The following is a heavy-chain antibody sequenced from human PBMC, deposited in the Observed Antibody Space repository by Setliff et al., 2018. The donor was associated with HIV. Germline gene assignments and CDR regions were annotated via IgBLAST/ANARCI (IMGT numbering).Heavy chain of an antibody. Sequence: ASVKVSCKASGYTFTGYYMHWVRQATGQGLEWMGWIKINSGGTKFTQNFQGRVTITTDTSATTAFMELSNLKSEDTAMDYCARSVVVYGGDSVPFDIWGPGTLVTVSS. J-gene: IGHJ3*02. D-gene: IGHD2-21*02. CDR1: GYTFTGYY. CDR2: IKINSGGT. V-gene: IGHV1-2*02. CDR3: ARSVVVYGGDSVPFDI.